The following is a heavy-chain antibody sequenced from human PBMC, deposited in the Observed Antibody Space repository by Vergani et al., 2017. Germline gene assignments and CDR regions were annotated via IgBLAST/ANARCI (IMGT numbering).Heavy chain of an antibody. CDR2: INHSGST. V-gene: IGHV4-34*01. Sequence: QVQLQQWGAGLLKPSETLSLTCAVYGGSFSGYYWSWIRQPPGKGLEWVGEINHSGSTNYNPSPKSRVTISVDTSKNQFSLKLSSVTAADTAVYYCARGKPGFWSGYYIGGXFDPWGQGTLVTVSS. CDR1: GGSFSGYY. J-gene: IGHJ5*02. CDR3: ARGKPGFWSGYYIGGXFDP. D-gene: IGHD3-3*01.